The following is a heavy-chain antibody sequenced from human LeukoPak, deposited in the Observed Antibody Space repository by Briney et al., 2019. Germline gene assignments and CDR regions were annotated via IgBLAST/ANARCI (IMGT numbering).Heavy chain of an antibody. D-gene: IGHD2-15*01. CDR1: GFTVSSNY. CDR3: ARAGKRYCSGGSCYSSRPLDY. V-gene: IGHV3-53*01. J-gene: IGHJ4*02. CDR2: IYSGGST. Sequence: AGGSLRLSCAASGFTVSSNYMSWVRQAPGKGLEWVSVIYSGGSTYYADSVKGRFTISRDNSKNTLYLQMNSLRAEDTAVYYCARAGKRYCSGGSCYSSRPLDYWGQGTLVTVSS.